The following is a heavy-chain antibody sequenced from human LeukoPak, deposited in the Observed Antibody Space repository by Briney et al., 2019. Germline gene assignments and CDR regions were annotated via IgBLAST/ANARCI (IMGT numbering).Heavy chain of an antibody. CDR3: ARYVRGVMYYMDV. V-gene: IGHV4-34*01. CDR2: INQSGRA. J-gene: IGHJ6*03. D-gene: IGHD3-10*02. CDR1: DGSLSGYY. Sequence: SETLSLTCAVSDGSLSGYYWSWIRQPPGKGLEWVGEINQSGRANYNPSLMGRLSMSVDTLKDQISLNLRSVTAADTAVYYCARYVRGVMYYMDVWGNGTTVTVSS.